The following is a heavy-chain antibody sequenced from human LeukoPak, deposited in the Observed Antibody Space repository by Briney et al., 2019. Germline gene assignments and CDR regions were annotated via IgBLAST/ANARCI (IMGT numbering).Heavy chain of an antibody. J-gene: IGHJ4*02. Sequence: SETLSLTCTVSVGSISSSSYYWGWIRQPPGKGLEWIGSIYYIWSTYYNPSLKSRVTISVATSKNQFSLKLSYVTAADTAVYYCESETYYYGSGSFLYYFDYWGQGTLVTVSS. CDR2: IYYIWST. V-gene: IGHV4-39*01. CDR1: VGSISSSSYY. CDR3: ESETYYYGSGSFLYYFDY. D-gene: IGHD3-10*01.